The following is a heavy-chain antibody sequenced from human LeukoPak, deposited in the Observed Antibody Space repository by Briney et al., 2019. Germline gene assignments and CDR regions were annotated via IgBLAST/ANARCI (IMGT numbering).Heavy chain of an antibody. CDR1: GGSISSYY. Sequence: PSETLSLTCTVSGGSISSYYWSWLRQPPGKGLEWIGYIYYSGSTNYNPSLKSRVTISVDTSKNQFSLKLSSVTAADTAVYYCARGVEEAYSGRHFDYWGQGTLVTVSS. D-gene: IGHD1-26*01. J-gene: IGHJ4*02. CDR3: ARGVEEAYSGRHFDY. CDR2: IYYSGST. V-gene: IGHV4-59*01.